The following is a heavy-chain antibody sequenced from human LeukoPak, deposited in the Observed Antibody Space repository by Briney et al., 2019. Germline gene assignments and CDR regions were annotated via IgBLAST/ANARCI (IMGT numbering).Heavy chain of an antibody. V-gene: IGHV3-23*01. Sequence: GGSLRLSCAASGFTFSSYAMSWVRQAPGKGPEWGSAITGSGGSTYYADSVKGRFTISRDNSKNTLYLQMNSLRAEDTAVYYCAKGSSSSRPYYFDYWGQGTLVTVSS. J-gene: IGHJ4*02. CDR2: ITGSGGST. CDR1: GFTFSSYA. D-gene: IGHD6-6*01. CDR3: AKGSSSSRPYYFDY.